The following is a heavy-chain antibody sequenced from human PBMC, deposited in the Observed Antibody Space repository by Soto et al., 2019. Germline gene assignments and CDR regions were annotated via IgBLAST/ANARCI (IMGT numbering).Heavy chain of an antibody. D-gene: IGHD3-22*01. CDR3: ARPSKNYYDSSGGYGMDV. CDR2: IYPGDSDT. Sequence: ESLKISCKGSGYSFTSYWIGWVRQMPGKGLEWMGIIYPGDSDTRYSPSFQGQVTISADKSISTAYLQWSSLKASDTAMYYCARPSKNYYDSSGGYGMDVWGQGTTVTVSS. J-gene: IGHJ6*02. V-gene: IGHV5-51*01. CDR1: GYSFTSYW.